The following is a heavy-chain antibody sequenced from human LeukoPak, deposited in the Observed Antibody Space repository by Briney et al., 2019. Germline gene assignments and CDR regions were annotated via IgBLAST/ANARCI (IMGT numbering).Heavy chain of an antibody. CDR2: INPNSGGT. D-gene: IGHD1-26*01. V-gene: IGHV1-2*02. Sequence: ASVKVSCKASGYTFTAYYMHWVRQAPGQGLEWMGWINPNSGGTNYAQKFQGRVTMIRDTSINTAYMELSRLRSDDTAAYYCARRAGGNYYYFDYWGQGTLVTVSS. CDR3: ARRAGGNYYYFDY. J-gene: IGHJ4*02. CDR1: GYTFTAYY.